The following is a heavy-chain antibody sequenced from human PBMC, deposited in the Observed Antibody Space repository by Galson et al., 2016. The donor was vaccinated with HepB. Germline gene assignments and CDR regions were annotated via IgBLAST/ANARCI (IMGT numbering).Heavy chain of an antibody. CDR3: ARNLQV. V-gene: IGHV4-34*01. CDR1: GGSFSDSY. J-gene: IGHJ4*02. Sequence: SETLSLTCAVFGGSFSDSYWSWIRQPPGKGLGWIGEINFSGNTNYSPSLKSRVTISVDTSNKQFSLKVRAVTAADTAVYYCARNLQVWGQGTLVTVSS. D-gene: IGHD4-11*01. CDR2: INFSGNT.